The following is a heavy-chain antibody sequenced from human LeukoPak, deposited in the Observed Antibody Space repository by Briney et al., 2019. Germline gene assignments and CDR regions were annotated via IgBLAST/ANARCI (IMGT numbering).Heavy chain of an antibody. CDR1: GFTFSSYS. Sequence: PGGPLRLSCAASGFTFSSYSMNWVRQAPGKGLEWVSSISSSSSYIYYADSVKGRFTISRDNAKNSLYLQMNSLRAEDTAVYYCARDPLTELDYSSGWYYDYWGQGTLVTVSS. V-gene: IGHV3-21*01. CDR2: ISSSSSYI. CDR3: ARDPLTELDYSSGWYYDY. J-gene: IGHJ4*02. D-gene: IGHD6-19*01.